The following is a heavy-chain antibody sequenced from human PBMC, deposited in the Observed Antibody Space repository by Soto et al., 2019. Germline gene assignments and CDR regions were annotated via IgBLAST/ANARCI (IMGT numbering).Heavy chain of an antibody. CDR2: ISYDGSNK. Sequence: GGSLRLSCAASGFTFSSYGMHWVRQAPGKGLEWVAVISYDGSNKYYADSVKGRFTISRDNSKNTLYLQMNSLRAEDTAVYYCAKDELRGVIGAYYYYYGMDVWGQGTTVTVSS. J-gene: IGHJ6*02. CDR1: GFTFSSYG. D-gene: IGHD3-10*01. CDR3: AKDELRGVIGAYYYYYGMDV. V-gene: IGHV3-30*18.